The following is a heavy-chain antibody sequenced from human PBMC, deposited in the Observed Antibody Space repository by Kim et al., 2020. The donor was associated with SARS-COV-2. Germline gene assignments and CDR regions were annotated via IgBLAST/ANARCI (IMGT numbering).Heavy chain of an antibody. CDR1: GLPLSASG. V-gene: IGHV3-33*01. CDR3: ARDKGERYSDY. CDR2: IWSDGSKE. Sequence: GGSLRLSCAASGLPLSASGMHWVRQAPGKGLEWVAMIWSDGSKEYYADSVNGRFTISRDNSKNTVYLQMNSLRAEDTAVYYCARDKGERYSDYWGQGTLVIVS. J-gene: IGHJ4*02. D-gene: IGHD3-16*01.